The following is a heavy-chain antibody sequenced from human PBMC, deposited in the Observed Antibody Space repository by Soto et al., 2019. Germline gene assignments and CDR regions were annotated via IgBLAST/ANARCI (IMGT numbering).Heavy chain of an antibody. CDR1: NGCSSSCS. D-gene: IGHD6-13*01. CDR3: ARGLIAAAGTGFNY. Sequence: SVSNGCSSSCSWRRIRQPPGKGLEWIGYIHYSGSTNYNPSLKSRVTISVDTSKNQFSLKLSSVTAADTAVYYCARGLIAAAGTGFNYWGQGTLVTVSS. J-gene: IGHJ4*02. V-gene: IGHV4-59*01. CDR2: IHYSGST.